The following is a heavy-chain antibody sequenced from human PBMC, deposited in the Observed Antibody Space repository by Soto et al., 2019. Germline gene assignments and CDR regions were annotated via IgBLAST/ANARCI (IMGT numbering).Heavy chain of an antibody. Sequence: GASVKVSCKASGYTFTSYDINWVRQATGQGLEWMGWMNPNSGNTGYAQKFQGRVTITRDTSASTAYMELSSLRSEDTAVYYCARDSSGDTKSPFINWFDPWGQGTLVTVSS. CDR2: MNPNSGNT. J-gene: IGHJ5*02. CDR1: GYTFTSYD. V-gene: IGHV1-8*01. D-gene: IGHD2-8*01. CDR3: ARDSSGDTKSPFINWFDP.